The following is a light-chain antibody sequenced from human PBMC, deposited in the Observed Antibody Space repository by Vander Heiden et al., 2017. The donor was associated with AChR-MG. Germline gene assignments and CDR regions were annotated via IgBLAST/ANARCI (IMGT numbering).Light chain of an antibody. Sequence: DIQMTQSPSSLSASVGDRVTITCQASQDIYKYLNWFQHKPGKAPKLLIYDASNLETGVPSRFSGSGSGTDFTFTISSLQPEDIGAYYCQQYDNVPPFTFGQGTKLDIK. CDR2: DAS. CDR1: QDIYKY. J-gene: IGKJ2*01. CDR3: QQYDNVPPFT. V-gene: IGKV1-33*01.